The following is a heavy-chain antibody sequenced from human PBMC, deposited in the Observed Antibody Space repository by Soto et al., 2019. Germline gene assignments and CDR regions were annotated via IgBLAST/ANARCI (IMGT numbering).Heavy chain of an antibody. CDR2: IYYSGST. D-gene: IGHD2-21*01. Sequence: QVQLQESGPGLVKPSQTLSLTCTVSGGSISSGGYYWSWIRQHPGKGLEWIGYIYYSGSTYYNPSLKSRVTISVDTSKHQFSLKRSSVTAADTAVYYCAASCVGCGGFNYYGMDVWGQGTTVTVSS. CDR1: GGSISSGGYY. V-gene: IGHV4-31*03. CDR3: AASCVGCGGFNYYGMDV. J-gene: IGHJ6*02.